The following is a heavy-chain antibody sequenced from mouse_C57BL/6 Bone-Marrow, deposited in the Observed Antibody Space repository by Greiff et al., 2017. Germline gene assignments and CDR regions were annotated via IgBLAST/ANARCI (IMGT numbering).Heavy chain of an antibody. V-gene: IGHV1-81*01. CDR1: GYTFTSYG. CDR3: ARSLIPVCDY. CDR2: IYPRSGYT. J-gene: IGHJ2*01. Sequence: QVQLQQSGAELARPGASVKLSCKASGYTFTSYGISWVKQRTGQGLEWIGEIYPRSGYTYYNEKFKGKATLTADKSYSTAYMELRSLTSEDSAVYFCARSLIPVCDYWGQGTTLTVSS.